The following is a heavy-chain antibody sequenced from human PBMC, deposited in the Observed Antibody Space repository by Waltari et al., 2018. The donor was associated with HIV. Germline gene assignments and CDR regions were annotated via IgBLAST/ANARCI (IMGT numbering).Heavy chain of an antibody. D-gene: IGHD3-10*01. V-gene: IGHV4-34*01. CDR2: INYSGST. J-gene: IGHJ4*02. Sequence: QVQLQQWGAGLLKPSETLSLTCAVYGGSFSGYYWSWIRQPPGKGLEWIGEINYSGSTDYNPSLKSRVTISVDTSKNQCSLKLSSVTAADTAVYYCARSYYYGSGSYPIDYWGQGTLVTVSS. CDR1: GGSFSGYY. CDR3: ARSYYYGSGSYPIDY.